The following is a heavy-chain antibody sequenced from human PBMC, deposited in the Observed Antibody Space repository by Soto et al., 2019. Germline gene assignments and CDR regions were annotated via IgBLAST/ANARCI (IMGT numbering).Heavy chain of an antibody. Sequence: PGGSLRLSCAASGFTFGSYAMHWVRQAPGKGLEWVAVISDDGTNKYYADSVKGRFTISRDNSKNTLYLQMNSLRAEDTAVYYCARGGETYYYDSSVYYYGMDVWGQGTTVTVSS. D-gene: IGHD3-22*01. V-gene: IGHV3-30*04. CDR2: ISDDGTNK. CDR1: GFTFGSYA. J-gene: IGHJ6*02. CDR3: ARGGETYYYDSSVYYYGMDV.